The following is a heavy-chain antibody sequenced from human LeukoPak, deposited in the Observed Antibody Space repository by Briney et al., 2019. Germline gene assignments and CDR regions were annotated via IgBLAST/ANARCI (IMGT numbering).Heavy chain of an antibody. Sequence: GESLKISCKGSGYSFTSYWIGWVRQLPGKGLEWMGIIYPGDSDTSYSPSFQGQVTISAAQSISTVYLQWSSLKASDTAMYYCARRITIFGVVNYFDYWGQGTLVTVFS. CDR1: GYSFTSYW. J-gene: IGHJ4*02. CDR3: ARRITIFGVVNYFDY. CDR2: IYPGDSDT. D-gene: IGHD3-3*01. V-gene: IGHV5-51*01.